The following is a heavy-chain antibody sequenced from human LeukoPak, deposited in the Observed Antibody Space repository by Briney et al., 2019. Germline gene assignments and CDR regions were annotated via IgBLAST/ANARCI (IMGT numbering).Heavy chain of an antibody. CDR3: ARDREGPSTVVTPGWYFDL. Sequence: ASVKVSCKASGYTFTSYGISWVRQAPGQGLEWMGWISAYNGNTNYAQKPQGRVTMTTDTSTSTAYMELRSLRSDDTAVYYCARDREGPSTVVTPGWYFDLWGRGTLVTVSS. CDR1: GYTFTSYG. J-gene: IGHJ2*01. V-gene: IGHV1-18*01. D-gene: IGHD4-23*01. CDR2: ISAYNGNT.